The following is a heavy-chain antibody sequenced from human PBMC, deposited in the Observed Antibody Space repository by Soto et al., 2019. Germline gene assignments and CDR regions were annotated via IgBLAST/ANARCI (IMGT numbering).Heavy chain of an antibody. CDR2: ISAYNGNT. CDR1: GYTLTELS. Sequence: ASVKVSCKVSGYTLTELSMHWVRQAPGQGLEWMGWISAYNGNTNYAQKLQGRVTMTTDTSTSTAYMELRSLRSDDTAVYYCARLGWGNAFDIWGQGTMVTVSS. J-gene: IGHJ3*02. V-gene: IGHV1-18*01. CDR3: ARLGWGNAFDI. D-gene: IGHD6-19*01.